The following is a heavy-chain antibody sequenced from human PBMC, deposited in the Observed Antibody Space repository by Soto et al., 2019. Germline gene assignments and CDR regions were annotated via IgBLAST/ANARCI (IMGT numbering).Heavy chain of an antibody. D-gene: IGHD5-18*01. J-gene: IGHJ4*02. CDR2: INSDGSST. Sequence: GGSLRLSCAASGFTFSSYWMHWVRQAPGKGLVWVSRINSDGSSTSYADSVKGRFTISRDNAKNTLYLQMNSLRAEDTAVYYCARQSRGYSYGFDYWGQGTLVTVSS. CDR1: GFTFSSYW. V-gene: IGHV3-74*01. CDR3: ARQSRGYSYGFDY.